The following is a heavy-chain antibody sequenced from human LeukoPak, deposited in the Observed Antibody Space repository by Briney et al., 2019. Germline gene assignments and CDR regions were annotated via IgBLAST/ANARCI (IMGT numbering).Heavy chain of an antibody. CDR1: GYTFTSYY. J-gene: IGHJ4*02. Sequence: ASVKVSCKASGYTFTSYYMHWARQAPGQGLEWMGIINPSGGSTSYAQKFQGRVTMTRDTSTSTVYMELSSLRSEDTAVYYCARDGGSWNDRDYWGQGTLVTVSS. CDR3: ARDGGSWNDRDY. D-gene: IGHD1-1*01. V-gene: IGHV1-46*01. CDR2: INPSGGST.